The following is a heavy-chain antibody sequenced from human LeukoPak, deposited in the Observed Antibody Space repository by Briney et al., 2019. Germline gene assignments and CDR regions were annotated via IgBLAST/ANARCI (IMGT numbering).Heavy chain of an antibody. CDR1: GFTFSSYA. D-gene: IGHD4-17*01. CDR3: AREGDGDYYFDY. CDR2: ISYDGSNK. J-gene: IGHJ4*02. V-gene: IGHV3-30*04. Sequence: GGSPRLSCAASGFTFSSYAMHWVRQAPGKGLEWVAVISYDGSNKYYADSVKGRFTISRDNSKNTLYLQMNSLRAEDTAVYYCAREGDGDYYFDYWGQGTLVTVSS.